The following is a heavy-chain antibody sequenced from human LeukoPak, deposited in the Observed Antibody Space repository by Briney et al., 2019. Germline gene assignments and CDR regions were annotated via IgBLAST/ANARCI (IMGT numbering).Heavy chain of an antibody. CDR1: GYSFNSYW. Sequence: GESLKISCKGSGYSFNSYWIGWVRQMPGKGLEWMGIIYPGDSDTRYRPSFQGQVTISVDKSISTAYLQWSSLKASDTAMYYCARQDGNSKYYFDYWGQGTLVTVSS. D-gene: IGHD1-1*01. J-gene: IGHJ4*02. CDR2: IYPGDSDT. CDR3: ARQDGNSKYYFDY. V-gene: IGHV5-51*01.